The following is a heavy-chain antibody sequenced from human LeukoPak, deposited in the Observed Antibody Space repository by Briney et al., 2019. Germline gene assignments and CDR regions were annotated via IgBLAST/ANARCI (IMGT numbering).Heavy chain of an antibody. Sequence: SQTLSLTCAISGDSVSSNSAAWNWIRQSPSRGLEWLGRTYYRSKWYNDYAVSAKSRITINPDTSKNQFSLQLNSVTPEDTAVYYCARAYDYVWGSYRYRPPGYFDYWGQGTLVTVSS. D-gene: IGHD3-16*02. CDR2: TYYRSKWYN. CDR3: ARAYDYVWGSYRYRPPGYFDY. J-gene: IGHJ4*02. CDR1: GDSVSSNSAA. V-gene: IGHV6-1*01.